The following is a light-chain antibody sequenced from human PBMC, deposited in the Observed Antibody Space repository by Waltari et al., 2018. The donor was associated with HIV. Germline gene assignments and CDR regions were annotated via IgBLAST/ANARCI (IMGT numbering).Light chain of an antibody. J-gene: IGLJ2*01. Sequence: SVLTQPPSKSVAPGQTVTISCTGHNSNIGSNDVSWYQQLPGASPRLIIYESTKRPSRISDRFSASKSDTTATLDIAGLQPGDEAMYYCGTRDNDLGPVVLGGGTWVTVL. CDR3: GTRDNDLGPVV. CDR2: EST. CDR1: NSNIGSND. V-gene: IGLV1-51*02.